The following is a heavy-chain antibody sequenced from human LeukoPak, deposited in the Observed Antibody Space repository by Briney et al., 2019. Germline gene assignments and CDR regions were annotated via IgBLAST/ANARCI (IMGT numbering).Heavy chain of an antibody. J-gene: IGHJ3*02. CDR3: ATRRGYDFWSGYLDAFDI. V-gene: IGHV3-74*01. Sequence: GGSLRLSCAASGFTFSSYWMHWVRQAPGKGLVWVSRINSDGSSTSYADSVKGRFTISRDNAKNSLYLQMNSLRAEDTAVYYCATRRGYDFWSGYLDAFDIWGQGTMVTVSS. D-gene: IGHD3-3*01. CDR2: INSDGSST. CDR1: GFTFSSYW.